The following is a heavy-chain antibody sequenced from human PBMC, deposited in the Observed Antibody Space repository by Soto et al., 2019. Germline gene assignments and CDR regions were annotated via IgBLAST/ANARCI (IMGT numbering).Heavy chain of an antibody. CDR2: IYYSGST. Sequence: QVQLQESGPGLVKPSETLSLTCTVSGGSISSYYWSWIRQPPGKGLEWIGYIYYSGSTNYNHSLKSRVSISVDTDENPFALKTSSVADAGMAVYYCASDLSRIPDYFYGMDVWGQGTTVTVSS. J-gene: IGHJ6*02. CDR3: ASDLSRIPDYFYGMDV. CDR1: GGSISSYY. V-gene: IGHV4-59*01. D-gene: IGHD2-2*02.